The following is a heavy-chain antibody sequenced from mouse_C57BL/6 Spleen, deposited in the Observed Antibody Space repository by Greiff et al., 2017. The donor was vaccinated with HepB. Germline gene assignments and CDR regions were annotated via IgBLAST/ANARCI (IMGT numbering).Heavy chain of an antibody. CDR3: ARATVVRYFDV. CDR2: IDPSDSET. J-gene: IGHJ1*03. V-gene: IGHV1-52*01. D-gene: IGHD1-1*01. CDR1: GYTFTSYW. Sequence: QVQLQQPGAELVRPGSSVKLSCKASGYTFTSYWMHWVKQRPIQGLEWIGNIDPSDSETHYNQKFKDKATLTVDKSYSTAYMQLSSLTYEDSAVYYCARATVVRYFDVWGTGTTVTVSS.